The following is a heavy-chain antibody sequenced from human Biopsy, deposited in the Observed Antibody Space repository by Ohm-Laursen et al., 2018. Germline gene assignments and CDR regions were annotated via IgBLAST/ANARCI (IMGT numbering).Heavy chain of an antibody. J-gene: IGHJ4*02. CDR1: GGSLNFYY. Sequence: TLSLTCLVSGGSLNFYYWSWIRQPPGKGLEWIGYMYYSGSTKYSPSLKNRVTVSFDTSRNQFSLKLTSMTPADTAVYYCVRGRSPATYWGQGALVIVSS. CDR3: VRGRSPATY. D-gene: IGHD3-16*01. V-gene: IGHV4-59*01. CDR2: MYYSGST.